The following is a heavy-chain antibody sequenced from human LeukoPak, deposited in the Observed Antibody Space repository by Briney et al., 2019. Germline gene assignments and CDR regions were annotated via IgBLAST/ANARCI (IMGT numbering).Heavy chain of an antibody. CDR2: INPNSGGT. J-gene: IGHJ4*02. Sequence: GASVKVSCKASGYTFTGYYMHWVRQAPGQGLEWMGWINPNSGGTNYAQKFQGRVTMTRDTSISTAYMELSRLRSDDTAVYYCARAPAFYDILTGYYPGPYFDYWGQGTLVTVSS. D-gene: IGHD3-9*01. V-gene: IGHV1-2*02. CDR1: GYTFTGYY. CDR3: ARAPAFYDILTGYYPGPYFDY.